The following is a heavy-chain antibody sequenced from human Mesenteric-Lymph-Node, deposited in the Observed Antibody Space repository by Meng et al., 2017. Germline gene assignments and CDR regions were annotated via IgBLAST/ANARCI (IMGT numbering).Heavy chain of an antibody. D-gene: IGHD1-26*01. V-gene: IGHV1-69*13. CDR2: IIPIFGTA. Sequence: SVKVSCKASGGTFSSYAISWVRQAPGQGLEWMGGIIPIFGTANYAQKFQGRVTITADESTSTAYMELSSLRSEDTAVYYCAVELLVLDYYYYGMDVWGQGTTVTVSS. J-gene: IGHJ6*02. CDR1: GGTFSSYA. CDR3: AVELLVLDYYYYGMDV.